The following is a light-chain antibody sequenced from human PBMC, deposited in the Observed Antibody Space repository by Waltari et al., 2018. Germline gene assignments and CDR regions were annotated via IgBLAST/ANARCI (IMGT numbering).Light chain of an antibody. J-gene: IGKJ2*01. CDR2: WAS. V-gene: IGKV4-1*01. CDR3: QQYYSTPPT. CDR1: QNLFDGPNNKNY. Sequence: DVVMTQSPDSLAVSLGERATINCKSSQNLFDGPNNKNYCGWYQQKPGQPPKLLIYWASTRESGGPDRFSGSGSGTDFTLTISSLQAEDVAVYYCQQYYSTPPTFGQGTKLEIK.